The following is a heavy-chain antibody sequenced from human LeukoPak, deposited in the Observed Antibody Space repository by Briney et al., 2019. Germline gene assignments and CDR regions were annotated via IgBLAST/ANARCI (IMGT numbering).Heavy chain of an antibody. CDR3: AKSPGIAVAGTPFDY. CDR2: ISGSGSST. J-gene: IGHJ4*02. V-gene: IGHV3-23*01. Sequence: GGSLRLSCAASGFTFSSYAMSWVRQAPGKGLEWVSGISGSGSSTYYADSVKGRFTISRDNSKNTLYLQMNSLRAEDTAVYYCAKSPGIAVAGTPFDYWGQGTLVTVSS. CDR1: GFTFSSYA. D-gene: IGHD6-19*01.